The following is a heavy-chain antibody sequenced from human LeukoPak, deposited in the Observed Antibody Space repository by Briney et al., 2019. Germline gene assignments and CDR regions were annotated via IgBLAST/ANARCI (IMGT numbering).Heavy chain of an antibody. CDR1: GFTFSSYG. Sequence: GGSLRRSCAASGFTFSSYGMHWVRQAPGKGLEWVAVIWYDGSNKYYADSVKGRFTISRDNSKNTLYLQMNSLRAEDTAVYYCARDSTMVRGPLGYWGQGTLVTVSS. V-gene: IGHV3-33*01. J-gene: IGHJ4*02. CDR2: IWYDGSNK. D-gene: IGHD3-10*01. CDR3: ARDSTMVRGPLGY.